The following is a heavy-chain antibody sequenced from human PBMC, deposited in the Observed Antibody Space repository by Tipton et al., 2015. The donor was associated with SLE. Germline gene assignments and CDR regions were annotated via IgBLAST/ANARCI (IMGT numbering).Heavy chain of an antibody. Sequence: QSGPEVKKPGESLKISCKGSGYIFTNYWIGWVRQMPGKGLEWMGIIYPGDSETRYSPSIQGQVTISADKSISTAYLQWNTLKVSDAAIYYCATGAGLSGNGMDVWGQGTTVTVSS. J-gene: IGHJ6*02. V-gene: IGHV5-51*03. CDR1: GYIFTNYW. D-gene: IGHD1-26*01. CDR2: IYPGDSET. CDR3: ATGAGLSGNGMDV.